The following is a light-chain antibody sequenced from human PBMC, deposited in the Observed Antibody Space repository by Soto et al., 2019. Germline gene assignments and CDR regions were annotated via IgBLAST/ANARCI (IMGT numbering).Light chain of an antibody. V-gene: IGKV3-11*01. CDR3: HHRRNWPST. Sequence: EIVLTQSPATLSLSPGDRATLSCSASQSVSSYLAWYQQLPGQAPSLLLYDASSRAAGIPARFSGSGSGTDFTLTITSLEPEDCGVYYCHHRRNWPSTFDGGTTVEIK. CDR1: QSVSSY. CDR2: DAS. J-gene: IGKJ4*01.